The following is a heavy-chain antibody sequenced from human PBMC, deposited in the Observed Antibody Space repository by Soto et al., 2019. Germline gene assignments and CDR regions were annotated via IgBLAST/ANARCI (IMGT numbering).Heavy chain of an antibody. CDR1: GFTFSNVA. CDR2: ITEGGDT. CDR3: ARTDKYNSQSSGWANRFHF. J-gene: IGHJ4*02. V-gene: IGHV3-23*01. Sequence: EVQLLESGGGLVQPGGSLRLLCAASGFTFSNVAMPWVRQAPGKGLEWVSTITEGGDTCFGDIVRGRFTISRDNSKNTLYLQMNTLRAEDTAIYYCARTDKYNSQSSGWANRFHFWGQGTLVTVSS. D-gene: IGHD6-19*01.